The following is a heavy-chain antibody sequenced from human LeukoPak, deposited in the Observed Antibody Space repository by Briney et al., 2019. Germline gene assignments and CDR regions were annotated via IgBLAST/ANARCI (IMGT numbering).Heavy chain of an antibody. V-gene: IGHV4-39*01. CDR1: GGSISSSSYY. CDR3: AGTYYYDSSGYPRNYKFDY. CDR2: IYYSGST. Sequence: SETLSLTCTVSGGSISSSSYYWGWIRQPPGKGLEWIGSIYYSGSTYYNPSPKSRVTISVDTSKNQFSLKLSSVTAADTAVYYCAGTYYYDSSGYPRNYKFDYWGQGTLVTVSS. D-gene: IGHD3-22*01. J-gene: IGHJ4*02.